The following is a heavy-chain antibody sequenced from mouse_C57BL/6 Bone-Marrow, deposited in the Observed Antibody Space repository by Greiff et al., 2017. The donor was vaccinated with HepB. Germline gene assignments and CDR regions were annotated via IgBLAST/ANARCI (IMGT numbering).Heavy chain of an antibody. CDR3: ARDFHYYGSLDY. V-gene: IGHV1-81*01. CDR2: IYPRSGNT. J-gene: IGHJ2*01. D-gene: IGHD1-1*01. Sequence: QVQLQQSGAELARPGASVKLSCKASGYTFTSYGISWVKQRTGQGLEWIGEIYPRSGNTYYNEKFKGKATLTADESSSTAYMELRSLTSEDSAVYFCARDFHYYGSLDYWGQGTTLTVSS. CDR1: GYTFTSYG.